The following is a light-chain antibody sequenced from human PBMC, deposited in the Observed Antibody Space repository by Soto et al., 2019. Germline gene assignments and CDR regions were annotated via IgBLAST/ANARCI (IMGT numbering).Light chain of an antibody. CDR2: CAS. CDR3: QHYSSAPYT. V-gene: IGKV3-20*01. J-gene: IGKJ2*01. CDR1: QSVSNFY. Sequence: EVVLTQSPGTLSLSPGERATLSCRASQSVSNFYLAWYQQKPGQAPRLLMYCASNRATGIPDRFSGSGSGTDFTLTISRLEPEDFAVYYCQHYSSAPYTFGQGTKLEIK.